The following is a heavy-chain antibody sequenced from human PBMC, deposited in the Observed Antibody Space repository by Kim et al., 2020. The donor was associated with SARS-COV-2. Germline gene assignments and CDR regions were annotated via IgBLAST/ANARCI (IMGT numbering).Heavy chain of an antibody. CDR1: GGSISSSSYY. CDR3: ASYSDYAFDY. D-gene: IGHD4-17*01. Sequence: SETLSLTCTVSGGSISSSSYYWGWIRQPPGKGLEWIGSIYYSGSTYYNPSLKSRVTISVDTSKNQFSLKLSSVTAADTAVYYCASYSDYAFDYWGQGTLVTVSS. J-gene: IGHJ4*02. CDR2: IYYSGST. V-gene: IGHV4-39*01.